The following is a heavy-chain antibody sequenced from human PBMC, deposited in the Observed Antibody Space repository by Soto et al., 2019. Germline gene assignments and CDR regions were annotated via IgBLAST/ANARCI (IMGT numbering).Heavy chain of an antibody. CDR3: ARGSRVITFGGFVDY. J-gene: IGHJ4*02. CDR2: ISAYNGNT. Sequence: ASVKVSCKASGYTFTSYGISWVRQAPGQGLEWMGWISAYNGNTNYAQKLQGRVTMTTDTSTSTAYMELRSLRSDDTAVYYCARGSRVITFGGFVDYWGQGTLVTVSS. CDR1: GYTFTSYG. V-gene: IGHV1-18*04. D-gene: IGHD3-16*01.